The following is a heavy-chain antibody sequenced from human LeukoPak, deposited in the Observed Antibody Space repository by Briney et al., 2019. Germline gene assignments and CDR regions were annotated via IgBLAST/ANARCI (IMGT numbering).Heavy chain of an antibody. J-gene: IGHJ4*02. D-gene: IGHD3-22*01. V-gene: IGHV4-4*07. CDR2: IYTTGGT. CDR1: GGSISSDY. CDR3: ANSAYDSSGYYYVG. Sequence: SETLSLTCIVSGGSISSDYWSWIRQPAGKGLEWIGRIYTTGGTNYNPSLKSRVTMSVDTSKRQFSLNLTSVTAADTAVYYCANSAYDSSGYYYVGWGQGTLVTVSS.